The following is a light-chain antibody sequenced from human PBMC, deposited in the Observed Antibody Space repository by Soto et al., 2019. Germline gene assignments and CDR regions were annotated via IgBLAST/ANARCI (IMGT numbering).Light chain of an antibody. J-gene: IGKJ1*01. CDR2: WAS. Sequence: DIVMTQSPDSLAVSLGERATINCKSSQSLLYSADNKNYLAWYQQKPGQSPKLLIYWASTRESGVPDRFSGSGSGTGFTLTISSLRAEDVAVYYCLQYYSTPWTFGQGTKVDIK. CDR3: LQYYSTPWT. CDR1: QSLLYSADNKNY. V-gene: IGKV4-1*01.